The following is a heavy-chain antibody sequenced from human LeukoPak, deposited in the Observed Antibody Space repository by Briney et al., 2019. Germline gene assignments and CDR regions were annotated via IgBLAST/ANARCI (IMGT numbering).Heavy chain of an antibody. V-gene: IGHV4-34*01. J-gene: IGHJ6*03. CDR2: INHSGST. CDR1: GGSFSGYY. Sequence: SETLSLTCAVNGGSFSGYYWSWIRQPPGKGLEWIGEINHSGSTNYNPSLKSRVTISVDTSKNQFSLKLSSVTAADTAVYYCARGGTVTPDWHYYMDVWGKGTTVTISS. CDR3: ARGGTVTPDWHYYMDV. D-gene: IGHD4-17*01.